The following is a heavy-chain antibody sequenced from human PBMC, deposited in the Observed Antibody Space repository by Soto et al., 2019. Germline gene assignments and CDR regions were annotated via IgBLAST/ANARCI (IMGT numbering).Heavy chain of an antibody. CDR2: ISTYNENT. CDR3: ARGLTNFWSGYYMGGYFDS. Sequence: QIQLVQSEVEVKKPGASVKVSCTASGYSFNTYSISWVRQAPGQGLEWMGWISTYNENTNYAQKFQVRVTMITDSSTSTAYMELRSLTSDDTAVYYCARGLTNFWSGYYMGGYFDSWGQGTLVTVSS. J-gene: IGHJ4*02. CDR1: GYSFNTYS. V-gene: IGHV1-18*04. D-gene: IGHD3-3*01.